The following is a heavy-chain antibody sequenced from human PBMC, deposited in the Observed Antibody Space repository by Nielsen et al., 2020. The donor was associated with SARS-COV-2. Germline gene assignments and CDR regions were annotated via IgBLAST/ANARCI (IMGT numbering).Heavy chain of an antibody. CDR1: GGTFSSYA. D-gene: IGHD6-13*01. CDR2: IIPIFGTA. V-gene: IGHV1-69*06. Sequence: SVKVSCKASGGTFSSYAISWVRQAPGQGLEWMGGIIPIFGTANYAQKFQGRVTITADKSTSTAYMELSSLRSEDTAVYYCARDRRSKRYSSSWTGFYYYYGMDVWGQGTTVTVSS. CDR3: ARDRRSKRYSSSWTGFYYYYGMDV. J-gene: IGHJ6*02.